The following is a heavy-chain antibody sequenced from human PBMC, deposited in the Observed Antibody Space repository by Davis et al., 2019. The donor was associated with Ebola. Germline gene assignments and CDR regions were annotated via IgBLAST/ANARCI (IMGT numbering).Heavy chain of an antibody. J-gene: IGHJ6*02. Sequence: SETLSLTCTVSGYSISSGYYWSWIRQPPGKGLEWIGEINHSGSTNYNPSLKSRVTISVDTSQNQFSLKVNSVTAADTAVYYCARAHASYYYYGMDVWGQGTTVTVSS. CDR2: INHSGST. D-gene: IGHD2-2*01. CDR1: GYSISSGYY. V-gene: IGHV4-38-2*02. CDR3: ARAHASYYYYGMDV.